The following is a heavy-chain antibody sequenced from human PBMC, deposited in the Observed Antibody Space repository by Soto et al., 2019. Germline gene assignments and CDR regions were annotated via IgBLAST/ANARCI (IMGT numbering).Heavy chain of an antibody. J-gene: IGHJ6*02. CDR3: ARSSSRSSGWHIRYYYYGMDV. CDR2: IIPIFGTA. CDR1: GGTFSSYA. Sequence: SVKVSCKASGGTFSSYAISWVRQAPGRGLEWMGGIIPIFGTANYAQKFQGRVTITADESTSTAYMELSSLRSEDTAVYYCARSSSRSSGWHIRYYYYGMDVWGQGTTVTVSS. V-gene: IGHV1-69*13. D-gene: IGHD6-19*01.